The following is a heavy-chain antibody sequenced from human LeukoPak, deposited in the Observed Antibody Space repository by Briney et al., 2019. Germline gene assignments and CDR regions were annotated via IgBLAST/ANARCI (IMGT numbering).Heavy chain of an antibody. V-gene: IGHV1-69*13. Sequence: SVKVSCKASGGTFSSYAISWVRQAPGQGLEWMGGIIPIFGTADYAQKFQGRVTITADESTSTAYMELSSLRSEDTAVYYCARDQPDYAREYGMDVWGQGTTVTVSS. J-gene: IGHJ6*02. CDR2: IIPIFGTA. D-gene: IGHD4-17*01. CDR1: GGTFSSYA. CDR3: ARDQPDYAREYGMDV.